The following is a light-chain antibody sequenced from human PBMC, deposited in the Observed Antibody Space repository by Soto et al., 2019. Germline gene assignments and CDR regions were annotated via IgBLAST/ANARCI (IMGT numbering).Light chain of an antibody. CDR1: SSDVGSYNL. V-gene: IGLV2-23*01. J-gene: IGLJ1*01. Sequence: QSALTQPASVSASPGQSITIPCTGTSSDVGSYNLVSWFQQHPGKVPKLLIYEGTKRPSGLSDRFSGSKSGNTSSLTIYGLQAEDEADYYCYSYAGENLYVFGTGTNVTVL. CDR3: YSYAGENLYV. CDR2: EGT.